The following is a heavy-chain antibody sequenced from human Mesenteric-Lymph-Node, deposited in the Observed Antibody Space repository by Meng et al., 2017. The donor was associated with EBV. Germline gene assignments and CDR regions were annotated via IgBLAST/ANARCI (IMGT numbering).Heavy chain of an antibody. CDR3: ARSFVVLPVIAPYFDY. Sequence: QVQLQQWGAGLLKPSEPLSLTCSVYGGSFSGYYWNWIRQPPGKGLEWIGEIHQSGSTNYNPSLKSRVTISIDKSKNQFSLRLTSVTAADTALYYCARSFVVLPVIAPYFDYWGQGTLVTVS. CDR1: GGSFSGYY. J-gene: IGHJ4*02. CDR2: IHQSGST. D-gene: IGHD2-2*01. V-gene: IGHV4-34*01.